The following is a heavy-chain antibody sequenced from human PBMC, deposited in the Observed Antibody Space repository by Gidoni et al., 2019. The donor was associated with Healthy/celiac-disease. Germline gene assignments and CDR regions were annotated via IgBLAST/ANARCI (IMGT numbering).Heavy chain of an antibody. CDR2: LNPNSGGT. CDR1: GYTFTGYY. Sequence: QVQLVQSGAEVKKPGASVKVSCKASGYTFTGYYMHWVRQAPEQGLEWMGRLNPNSGGTNYAQKFQGRVTMTRDTSISTAYMELSRLRSDDTAVYYCARGGGSGWYGGPPGLDYWGQGTLVTVSS. V-gene: IGHV1-2*06. D-gene: IGHD6-19*01. CDR3: ARGGGSGWYGGPPGLDY. J-gene: IGHJ4*02.